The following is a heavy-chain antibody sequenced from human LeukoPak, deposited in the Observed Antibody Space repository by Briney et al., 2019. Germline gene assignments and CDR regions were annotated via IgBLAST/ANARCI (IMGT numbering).Heavy chain of an antibody. D-gene: IGHD3-16*02. Sequence: SVKVSCKASGGTFSSYAISWVRQAPGQGLEWMGGIIPIFGTANYAQKFQGRVTVTADESTSTAYMELSSLRSEDTAVYYCARDQSSAYDYVWGSYRDLFDYWGQGTLVTVSS. J-gene: IGHJ4*02. CDR1: GGTFSSYA. CDR2: IIPIFGTA. CDR3: ARDQSSAYDYVWGSYRDLFDY. V-gene: IGHV1-69*01.